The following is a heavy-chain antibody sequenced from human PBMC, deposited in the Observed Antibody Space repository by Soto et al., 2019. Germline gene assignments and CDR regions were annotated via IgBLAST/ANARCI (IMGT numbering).Heavy chain of an antibody. CDR3: ARDTYSGYDSGL. Sequence: QVQLRESGPGLVKPSQTLSLTCSVSGASVAGGSYYWSWVRQPPGKGLEWIGYIPSRGRPFYNPSLTSRGTISADTSKNQLSLQLTSVTAADTAVYYRARDTYSGYDSGLWGQGTLVTVSS. D-gene: IGHD5-12*01. CDR1: GASVAGGSYY. J-gene: IGHJ4*02. CDR2: IPSRGRP. V-gene: IGHV4-30-4*01.